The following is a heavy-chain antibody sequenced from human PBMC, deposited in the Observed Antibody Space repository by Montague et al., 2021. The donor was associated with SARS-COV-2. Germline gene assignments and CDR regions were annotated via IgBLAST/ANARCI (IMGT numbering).Heavy chain of an antibody. D-gene: IGHD2-2*01. V-gene: IGHV4-38-2*02. J-gene: IGHJ4*02. CDR2: NYHGDNS. CDR3: ASQVAYLCYFDP. Sequence: SETLSLTCTVSGGSISSDYYWGWLRPPPGEGVGWSGSNYHGDNSYYHSLPNRRLTISIDTSKNQFSLKMTSVTAADTAVYYCASQVAYLCYFDPWGQGTLVTVSS. CDR1: GGSISSDYY.